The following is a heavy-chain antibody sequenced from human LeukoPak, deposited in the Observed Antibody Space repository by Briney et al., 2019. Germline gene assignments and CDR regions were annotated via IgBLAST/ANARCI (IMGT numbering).Heavy chain of an antibody. CDR1: GFTFSSYW. V-gene: IGHV3-74*01. J-gene: IGHJ4*02. CDR3: ARAPGYSSGWYSDGRDY. D-gene: IGHD6-19*01. Sequence: GGXXXLSCAASGFTFSSYWMHWVRQAPGKGLVWVSRINSDGSSTIYADSVKGGLTISRDKAKKTLYLQMNSLRAEDTAVYYCARAPGYSSGWYSDGRDYWGQGTLVTVSS. CDR2: INSDGSST.